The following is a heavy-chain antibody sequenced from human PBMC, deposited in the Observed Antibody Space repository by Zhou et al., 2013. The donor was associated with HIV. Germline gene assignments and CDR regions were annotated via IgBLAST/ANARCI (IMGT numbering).Heavy chain of an antibody. D-gene: IGHD3-16*01. J-gene: IGHJ6*02. CDR1: GYIFNGYH. V-gene: IGHV1-2*02. Sequence: QVQLVQSGAEVKKPGASVKVSCKASGYIFNGYHMHWVRQAPGQGLEWMGWINPNSGDTNYAQKFQGRVTMTRNTSISTAYMELSSLKSEDTAMYYCAREFMKTFGVLTPLVAYYYYGMDVWGQGTTVTVSS. CDR2: INPNSGDT. CDR3: AREFMKTFGVLTPLVAYYYYGMDV.